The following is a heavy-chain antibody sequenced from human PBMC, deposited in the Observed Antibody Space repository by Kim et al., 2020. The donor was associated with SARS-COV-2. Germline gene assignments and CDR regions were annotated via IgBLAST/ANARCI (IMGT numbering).Heavy chain of an antibody. V-gene: IGHV4-39*01. D-gene: IGHD2-2*01. CDR3: ARLGRSSISP. J-gene: IGHJ5*02. CDR2: IYYSGST. Sequence: SETLSLTCTASGGSISSSSYYWGWIRQPPGKGLEWIGSIYYSGSTYYNPSLKSRVTISVDTSKNQFSLKLSSVTAADTAVYYCARLGRSSISPWGQGTLVTVSS. CDR1: GGSISSSSYY.